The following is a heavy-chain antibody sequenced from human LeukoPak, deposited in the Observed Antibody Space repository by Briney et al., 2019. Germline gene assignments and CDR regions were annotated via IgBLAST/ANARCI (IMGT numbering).Heavy chain of an antibody. Sequence: ASVKVSCKASGYTFTSYYMHWVRQAPGQGLEWMGIINPSGGSTSYAQKFQGRVTMTTDTSTSTAYMELRSLRSDDTAVYYCARESVGATYFDYWGQGTLVTVSS. D-gene: IGHD1-26*01. J-gene: IGHJ4*02. V-gene: IGHV1-46*01. CDR2: INPSGGST. CDR1: GYTFTSYY. CDR3: ARESVGATYFDY.